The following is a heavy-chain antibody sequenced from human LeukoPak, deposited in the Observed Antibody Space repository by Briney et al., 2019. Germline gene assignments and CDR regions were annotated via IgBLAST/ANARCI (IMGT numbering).Heavy chain of an antibody. CDR1: GYTFTGYY. D-gene: IGHD3-22*01. V-gene: IGHV1-2*06. CDR2: VNPNSGGT. Sequence: ASVKVSCKASGYTFTGYYMHWVRQAPGQGLEWMGRVNPNSGGTDYAQKFQGRVTITRDTSITTAYMEVSRLRSDDTAVYYCARHAQHTSGSLDDWFDPWGQGTLVTVSS. J-gene: IGHJ5*02. CDR3: ARHAQHTSGSLDDWFDP.